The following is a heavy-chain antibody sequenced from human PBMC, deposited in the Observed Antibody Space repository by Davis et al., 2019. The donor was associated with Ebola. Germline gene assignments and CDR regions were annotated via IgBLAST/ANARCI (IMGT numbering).Heavy chain of an antibody. V-gene: IGHV5-51*01. CDR1: GYSFTTYW. J-gene: IGHJ4*02. CDR2: IFPGDSDT. CDR3: ATLSYGDPKYYFDY. Sequence: GESLKISCKGSGYSFTTYWIGWVRQMPGKGLEWMGIIFPGDSDTRYSPSFQGQVTISVDKSISTAYLHWSSLKASDTAMYYCATLSYGDPKYYFDYWGQGTLVTVSS. D-gene: IGHD4-17*01.